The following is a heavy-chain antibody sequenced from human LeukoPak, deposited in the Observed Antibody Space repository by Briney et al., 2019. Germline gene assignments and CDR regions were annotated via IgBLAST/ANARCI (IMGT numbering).Heavy chain of an antibody. CDR1: GFTFSSYS. CDR2: ISSSSSYI. V-gene: IGHV3-21*01. CDR3: ASLPTAASYMDV. D-gene: IGHD6-25*01. Sequence: GGSLRLSCAASGFTFSSYSMNWVRQAPGKGLEWVSSISSSSSYIYYADSVKGRFTISRDNAKNSLYLQMDSLRAEDTAVYYCASLPTAASYMDVWGKGTTVTVSS. J-gene: IGHJ6*03.